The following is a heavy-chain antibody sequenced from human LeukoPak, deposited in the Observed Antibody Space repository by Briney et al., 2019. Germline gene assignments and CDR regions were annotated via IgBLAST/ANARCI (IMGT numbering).Heavy chain of an antibody. D-gene: IGHD3-16*01. Sequence: GGSLRLSCAASGFTSSSYAMSWVRQAPGKGLEWVSVIYSGGSTYYADSVKGRFTISRDNSKNTLYLQMSSLRTADTAVYYCARDVGDEGNYWGQGTLVTVSS. CDR2: IYSGGST. V-gene: IGHV3-23*03. CDR3: ARDVGDEGNY. J-gene: IGHJ4*02. CDR1: GFTSSSYA.